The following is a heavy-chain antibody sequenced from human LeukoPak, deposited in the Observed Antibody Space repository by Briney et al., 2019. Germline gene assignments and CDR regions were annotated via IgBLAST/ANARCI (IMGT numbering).Heavy chain of an antibody. CDR3: PGSEGQQLSRSSFDP. CDR2: INHSGST. J-gene: IGHJ5*02. D-gene: IGHD6-13*01. Sequence: SETLSLTCAVYGGSFSRYYWSWIRQPPGKGLEWIGEINHSGSTNYNPSLKSRVTISVDTPKNQFSLKLSSVTAADTAGYYCPGSEGQQLSRSSFDPWGQGTLVTVSS. CDR1: GGSFSRYY. V-gene: IGHV4-34*01.